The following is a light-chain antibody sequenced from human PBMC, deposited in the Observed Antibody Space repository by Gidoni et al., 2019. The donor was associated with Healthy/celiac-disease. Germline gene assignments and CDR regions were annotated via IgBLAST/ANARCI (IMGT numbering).Light chain of an antibody. CDR3: AAWDDSLSEV. J-gene: IGLJ1*01. V-gene: IGLV1-47*01. CDR1: SSNIGSNY. CDR2: RNN. Sequence: QSVLPQPPSASGTPGQRVTISCSGRSSNIGSNYVYWYQQLPGTAPKLLISRNNQRPSGVPDRFSGSKSGTSASLAISGLRSEDEADYYCAAWDDSLSEVFGTGTKVTVL.